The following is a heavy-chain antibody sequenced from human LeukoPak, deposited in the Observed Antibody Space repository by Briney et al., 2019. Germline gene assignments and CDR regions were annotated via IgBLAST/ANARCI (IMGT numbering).Heavy chain of an antibody. CDR1: GFTFSSYA. V-gene: IGHV3-23*01. Sequence: QPGASLRLSCAASGFTFSSYAMSWVRQAPGKGLEWVSAISGSGGSTYYADSVKGRFTISRDNSKNTLYLQMNSVRAEDTAVYYCAKDRLPTVDLVFDYWGQGTLVTVSS. CDR3: AKDRLPTVDLVFDY. J-gene: IGHJ4*02. D-gene: IGHD5-18*01. CDR2: ISGSGGST.